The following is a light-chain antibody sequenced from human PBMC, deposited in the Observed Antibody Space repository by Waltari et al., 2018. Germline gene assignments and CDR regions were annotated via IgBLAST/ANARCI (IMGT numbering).Light chain of an antibody. J-gene: IGLJ2*01. CDR2: EVN. Sequence: QSALTQPASVSGSPGQSITISCTGTNYDIGSYNLVSWYQQHPGKAPKVIIFEVNKRPSGVSNRFSGSKSGNTASLTVSGLHPEDEADYYCCSYAGTPRVVFGGGTKLTVL. CDR3: CSYAGTPRVV. V-gene: IGLV2-23*02. CDR1: NYDIGSYNL.